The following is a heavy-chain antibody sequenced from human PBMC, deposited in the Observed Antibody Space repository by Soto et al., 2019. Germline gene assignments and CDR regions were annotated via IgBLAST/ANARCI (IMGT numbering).Heavy chain of an antibody. Sequence: SETLSLTCTVSGYSISSGYYWSWIRQPPGKGLEWIGYIYHSGSTYYNPSLKSRVTISVDRSKNQFSLKLSSVTAADTAVYYCARGRYSSSFDFDYWGQGTLVTVSS. CDR3: ARGRYSSSFDFDY. J-gene: IGHJ4*02. CDR1: GYSISSGYY. D-gene: IGHD6-6*01. CDR2: IYHSGST. V-gene: IGHV4-38-2*02.